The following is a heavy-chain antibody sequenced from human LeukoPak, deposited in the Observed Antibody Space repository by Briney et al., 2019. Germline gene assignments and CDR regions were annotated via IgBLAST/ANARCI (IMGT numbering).Heavy chain of an antibody. CDR2: INPSDDST. J-gene: IGHJ6*02. Sequence: ASVKVSCKASGYTFTSYYMHWVRQAPGQGLEWMGIINPSDDSTSYAQKFQGRVTMTRDTSTSTVYMELRSLRSDDTAVYYCARDPNSSSWYKVSYYYYGMDVWGQGTTVTVSS. CDR1: GYTFTSYY. V-gene: IGHV1-46*01. CDR3: ARDPNSSSWYKVSYYYYGMDV. D-gene: IGHD6-13*01.